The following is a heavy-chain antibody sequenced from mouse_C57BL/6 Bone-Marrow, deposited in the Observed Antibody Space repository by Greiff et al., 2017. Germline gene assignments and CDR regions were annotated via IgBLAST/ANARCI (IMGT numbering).Heavy chain of an antibody. J-gene: IGHJ3*01. CDR1: GYTFTSYG. D-gene: IGHD2-2*01. CDR2: IHPRSGNT. V-gene: IGHV1-81*01. CDR3: ARGLPAWFAY. Sequence: QVQLQQSGAELARPGASVKLSCKASGYTFTSYGISWVKQRTGQGLEWIGEIHPRSGNTYYNEKFKGKATLTADKSSSTASMELRSLTSEDSAVYFCARGLPAWFAYWGQGTLVTVSA.